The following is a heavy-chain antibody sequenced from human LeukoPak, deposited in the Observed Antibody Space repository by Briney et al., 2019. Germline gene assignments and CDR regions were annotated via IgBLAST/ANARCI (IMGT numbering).Heavy chain of an antibody. Sequence: PGGSLRLSCAASVFTFRSYGMHWVRQAPGKGLEWVAFIRYDGSNKYYADSVKGRFTISRDNSKNTLYLQMNSLRAEDTAVYYCAKDSVSEQWLVRHYYYMDVWGKGTTVTVSS. CDR3: AKDSVSEQWLVRHYYYMDV. J-gene: IGHJ6*03. D-gene: IGHD6-19*01. CDR1: VFTFRSYG. CDR2: IRYDGSNK. V-gene: IGHV3-30*02.